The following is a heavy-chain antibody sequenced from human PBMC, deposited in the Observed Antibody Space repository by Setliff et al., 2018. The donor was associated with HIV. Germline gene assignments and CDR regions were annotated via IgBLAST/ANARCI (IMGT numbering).Heavy chain of an antibody. D-gene: IGHD1-26*01. V-gene: IGHV3-74*01. CDR3: ASSGSYHGPLI. Sequence: PGGSLRLSCAASGLTFSNYWMHWVRQAPGKGLVWVSRIYSDGNTTNYADSVRGRFTISRDNAKNTLYLQMNSLGAEDTAVYYCASSGSYHGPLIWGQGALVTVSS. J-gene: IGHJ4*02. CDR2: IYSDGNTT. CDR1: GLTFSNYW.